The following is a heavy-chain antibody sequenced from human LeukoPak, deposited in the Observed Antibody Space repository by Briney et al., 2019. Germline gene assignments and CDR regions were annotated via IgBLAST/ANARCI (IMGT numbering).Heavy chain of an antibody. CDR2: INWNGGST. J-gene: IGHJ4*02. D-gene: IGHD3-22*01. CDR3: ARDQSSVFDY. V-gene: IGHV3-20*04. CDR1: GFTFSTYS. Sequence: GGSLRLSCAASGFTFSTYSMNWVRQAPGKGLEWVSGINWNGGSTGYADSVKGRFTISRDNAKNSLSLQMNSLRAEDTAVYYCARDQSSVFDYWGQGTLVTVSS.